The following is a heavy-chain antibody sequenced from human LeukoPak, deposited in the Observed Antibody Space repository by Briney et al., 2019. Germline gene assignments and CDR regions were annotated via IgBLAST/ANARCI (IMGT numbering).Heavy chain of an antibody. CDR1: GYSISSGYY. J-gene: IGHJ4*02. CDR2: IYHSGGM. Sequence: SETLSLTCGVSGYSISSGYYWGWIRAAPGKGLEWIWRIYHSGGMYYNPSLKSRVNIAIDTAKNQVSLDLNSVTAADTAVYYCARLRKPPRIVVVVAATQGVYYFDYWGQGTLVTVSS. CDR3: ARLRKPPRIVVVVAATQGVYYFDY. D-gene: IGHD2-15*01. V-gene: IGHV4-38-2*01.